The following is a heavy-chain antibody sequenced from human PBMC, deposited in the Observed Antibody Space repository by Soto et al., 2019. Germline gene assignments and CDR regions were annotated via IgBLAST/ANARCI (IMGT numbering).Heavy chain of an antibody. Sequence: SETLSLTCAVYGGSFSGYYWSWIRQPPGKGLEWIGEINHSGSTNYNPSLKSRVTISVDTSKNQFSLQLNSVTPEDTAVYYCARAAQAVPAAMDYWGQGPLVTVSS. D-gene: IGHD2-2*01. V-gene: IGHV4-34*01. CDR1: GGSFSGYY. CDR3: ARAAQAVPAAMDY. CDR2: INHSGST. J-gene: IGHJ4*02.